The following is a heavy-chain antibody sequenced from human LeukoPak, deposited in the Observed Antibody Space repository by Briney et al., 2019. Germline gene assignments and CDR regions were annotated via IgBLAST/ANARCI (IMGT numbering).Heavy chain of an antibody. D-gene: IGHD5-12*01. J-gene: IGHJ2*01. CDR2: IYPGDSDT. Sequence: GESLQISCKGSGYSFTSYWIGWVRQMPGKGLEWMGIIYPGDSDTRYSPSFQGQVTISADKSISTAYLQWSSLKASDTAMYYCARRGGYDRGSYWYFDLWGRGTLVTVSS. CDR1: GYSFTSYW. CDR3: ARRGGYDRGSYWYFDL. V-gene: IGHV5-51*01.